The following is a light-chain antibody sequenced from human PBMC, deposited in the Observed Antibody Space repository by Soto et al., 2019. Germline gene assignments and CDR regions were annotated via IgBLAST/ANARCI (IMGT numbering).Light chain of an antibody. CDR2: DVN. V-gene: IGLV2-14*03. CDR1: SSDIVADNF. J-gene: IGLJ2*01. Sequence: QSALTQPASVSGSPGQSITISCTGTSSDIVADNFVSWYQQHPGKAPKLMLYDVNIRPSGVSNRFSGSKSGNTASLTISGLQAEDDADYYCTSWTTSTTMIFGGGTKLTVL. CDR3: TSWTTSTTMI.